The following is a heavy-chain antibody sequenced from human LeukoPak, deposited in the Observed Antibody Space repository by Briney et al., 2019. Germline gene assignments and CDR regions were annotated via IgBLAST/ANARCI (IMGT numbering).Heavy chain of an antibody. CDR3: ARASDPWLQLT. J-gene: IGHJ5*02. V-gene: IGHV3-7*05. Sequence: GGSLRVSCAASGFTFSNYWMIWVRQAPGKGLEWVGNIKQDGSAKRYADSVRGRFSISRDNAQTSLYLQMNSLRAEDTAVYYCARASDPWLQLTWGQGTLVTV. CDR1: GFTFSNYW. D-gene: IGHD5-24*01. CDR2: IKQDGSAK.